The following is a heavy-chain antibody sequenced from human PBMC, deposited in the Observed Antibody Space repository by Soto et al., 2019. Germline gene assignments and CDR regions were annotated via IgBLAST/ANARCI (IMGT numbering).Heavy chain of an antibody. J-gene: IGHJ6*02. CDR1: GLTFSSYS. CDR2: ISSSSSTI. Sequence: GGSLRLSCAASGLTFSSYSMNWVRQAPGKGLEWVSYISSSSSTIYYADSVKGRFTISRDNAKNSLYLQMNSLRDEDTAVYYCARGGGIIAAADYYYYRMDVWDQGTTVTVSS. CDR3: ARGGGIIAAADYYYYRMDV. D-gene: IGHD6-13*01. V-gene: IGHV3-48*02.